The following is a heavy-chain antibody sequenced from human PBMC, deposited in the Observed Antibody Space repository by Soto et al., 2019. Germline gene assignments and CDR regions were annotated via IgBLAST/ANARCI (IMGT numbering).Heavy chain of an antibody. V-gene: IGHV4-34*01. Sequence: SETLSLTCAVYGGFISSGNYYWSWIRQPPGKGLEWIGEMSHSGGTHFNPSLKSRVTISVDTSKNQFSLKMSSVTAADTALYYCARVERGTATTVVDAFDIWGPGTMVTVSS. D-gene: IGHD1-1*01. J-gene: IGHJ3*02. CDR2: MSHSGGT. CDR1: GGFISSGNYY. CDR3: ARVERGTATTVVDAFDI.